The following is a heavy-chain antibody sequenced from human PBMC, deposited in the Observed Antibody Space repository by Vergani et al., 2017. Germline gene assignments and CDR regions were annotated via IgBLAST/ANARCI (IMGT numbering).Heavy chain of an antibody. CDR2: IYYSGST. CDR3: ARNPYCGGDCYSDAFDI. Sequence: QVQMQESGPGLVKTSETLSLTCSASGAPISYWCWSWLRQPAGKGLEWIGYIYYSGSTNYNPSLKSRVTISVDTSKNQFSLKLSSVTAADTAVYYCARNPYCGGDCYSDAFDIWGQGTMVTVSS. V-gene: IGHV4-59*01. J-gene: IGHJ3*02. CDR1: GAPISYWC. D-gene: IGHD2-21*02.